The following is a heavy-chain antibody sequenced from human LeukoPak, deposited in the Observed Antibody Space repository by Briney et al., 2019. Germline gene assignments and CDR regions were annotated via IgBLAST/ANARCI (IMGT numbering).Heavy chain of an antibody. CDR1: GFTFSNHA. J-gene: IGHJ4*02. Sequence: GGSLRLSCEASGFTFSNHAMSWVGPAPGKGPEWVSAISSSGGNTYYADSVRGRFTISRDSSKNTLYLQMNSLTAEDTAIYYCARDSWFSYWGQGTLVTVSS. V-gene: IGHV3-23*01. CDR3: ARDSWFSY. CDR2: ISSSGGNT. D-gene: IGHD3-9*01.